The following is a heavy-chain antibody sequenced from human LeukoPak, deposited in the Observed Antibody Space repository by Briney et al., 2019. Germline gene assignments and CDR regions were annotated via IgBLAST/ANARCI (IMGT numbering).Heavy chain of an antibody. J-gene: IGHJ6*02. CDR1: GFTFSAYW. Sequence: GGSLGLSCAASGFTFSAYWMSWVRQAPGKGLEWVANIKEDGSEQYYVDSVKGRFTISRDNAKNSVYLQMNSLRAEDTAVYYCARGVRPYYYYGMDVWGQGTTVTVSS. V-gene: IGHV3-7*01. CDR2: IKEDGSEQ. CDR3: ARGVRPYYYYGMDV.